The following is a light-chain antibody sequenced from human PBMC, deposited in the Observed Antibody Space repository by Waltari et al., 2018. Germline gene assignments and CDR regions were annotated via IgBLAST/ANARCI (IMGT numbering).Light chain of an antibody. J-gene: IGLJ1*01. CDR2: EVS. V-gene: IGLV2-14*01. CDR3: SSYTTSSAPGV. Sequence: QSALTQPASVSGSPGQSITISCSGTDSDVGAYDFLPCYQQHPGKAPHLIMYEVSNRPSGISNRFSASKSGNTASLTISGLQAEDEADYYCSSYTTSSAPGVFGTGTRVTVL. CDR1: DSDVGAYDF.